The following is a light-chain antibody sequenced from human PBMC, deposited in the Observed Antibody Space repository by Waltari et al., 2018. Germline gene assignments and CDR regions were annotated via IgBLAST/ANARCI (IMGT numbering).Light chain of an antibody. CDR3: QNRRNWPLLT. CDR2: EAS. Sequence: TVLTQSPATLSLSPGDRASLSVRASQYIGDYLAWYQQEPGQAPRPLMSEASNRATGVPDRFSASGSGTDFTLTVSSLEPEDFAVYYCQNRRNWPLLTFGGGTKVEIK. J-gene: IGKJ4*01. V-gene: IGKV3-11*01. CDR1: QYIGDY.